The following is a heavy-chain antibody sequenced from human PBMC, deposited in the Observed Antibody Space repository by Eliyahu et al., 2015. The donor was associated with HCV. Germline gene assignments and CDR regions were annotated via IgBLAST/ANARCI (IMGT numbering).Heavy chain of an antibody. J-gene: IGHJ6*02. V-gene: IGHV3-49*05. Sequence: VQLGESGGGLVKPWRSLRLSCTASXFTFGDYAMXXFRQAPGKGLXWVGFVRSKAYGGTTEYAASVKGRFTISRDDSKSIAYLQMNSLKTEDTAVYYCTRAAYGMDVWGQGTTVTVSS. CDR1: XFTFGDYA. CDR2: VRSKAYGGTT. CDR3: TRAAYGMDV.